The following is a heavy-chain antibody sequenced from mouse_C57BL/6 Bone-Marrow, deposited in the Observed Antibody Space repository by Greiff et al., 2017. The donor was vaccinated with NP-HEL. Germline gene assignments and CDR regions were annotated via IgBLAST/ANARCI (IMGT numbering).Heavy chain of an antibody. CDR1: GFTFSSYA. D-gene: IGHD1-1*01. V-gene: IGHV5-9-1*02. CDR3: TRGEDYGSSYFDY. J-gene: IGHJ2*01. Sequence: EVHLVESGEGLVKPGGSLKLSCAASGFTFSSYAMSWVRQTPEKRLEWVAYISSGGDYIYYADTVKGRFTISRDNARNTLYLQMSSLKSEDTAMYYCTRGEDYGSSYFDYWGQGTTLTVSS. CDR2: ISSGGDYI.